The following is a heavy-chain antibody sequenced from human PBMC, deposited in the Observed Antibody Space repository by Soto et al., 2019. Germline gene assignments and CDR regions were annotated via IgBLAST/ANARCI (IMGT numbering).Heavy chain of an antibody. CDR3: ARWIQLWSYFDY. V-gene: IGHV4-59*01. CDR2: IYYSGST. D-gene: IGHD5-18*01. J-gene: IGHJ4*02. CDR1: GGSISSYY. Sequence: SETLSLTCTVSGGSISSYYWSWIRQPPGKGLEWIGYIYYSGSTNYNPSLKSRVTISVDTSKNQFSLKLSSVTAADTAVYYCARWIQLWSYFDYWGQGTLVTVSS.